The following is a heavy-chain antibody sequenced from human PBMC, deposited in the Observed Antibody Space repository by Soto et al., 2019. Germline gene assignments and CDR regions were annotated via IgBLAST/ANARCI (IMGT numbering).Heavy chain of an antibody. CDR2: IIPIFGTA. V-gene: IGHV1-69*01. D-gene: IGHD2-15*01. CDR3: ARAQGPGTRSLTRYCSGGSCYSGSWFDP. Sequence: QVQLVQSGAEVKKPGSSVKVSCKASGGTFSSYAISWVRQAPGQGLEWMGGIIPIFGTANYAQKFQGRVKITADESTSTAYMELSSLRSEDTAVYYCARAQGPGTRSLTRYCSGGSCYSGSWFDPWGQGTLVTVSS. J-gene: IGHJ5*02. CDR1: GGTFSSYA.